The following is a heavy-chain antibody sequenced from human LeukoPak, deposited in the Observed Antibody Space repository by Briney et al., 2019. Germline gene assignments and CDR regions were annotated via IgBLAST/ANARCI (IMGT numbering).Heavy chain of an antibody. Sequence: SETLSLTCAVYGGSFSGYYWSWIRQPPGKGLEWIGEINHSGSTNYNPSLKSRVTISVDTSKNQFSLKLSSVTAADTAVYYCALYSSSLSFDYWGQGTLVTVSS. J-gene: IGHJ4*02. V-gene: IGHV4-34*01. CDR1: GGSFSGYY. CDR3: ALYSSSLSFDY. D-gene: IGHD6-13*01. CDR2: INHSGST.